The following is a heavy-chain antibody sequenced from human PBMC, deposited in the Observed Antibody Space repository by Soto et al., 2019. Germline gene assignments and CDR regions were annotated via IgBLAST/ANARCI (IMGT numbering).Heavy chain of an antibody. CDR2: INRDANDI. Sequence: EVQLVESGGGLVQPGGSLRLSCEASRGAFGDYWMHWVRQAPGKGLVWVSRINRDANDIIYADSVNGRFTASRDNAKNMVFLQMNSLRVEDTAVYYCARDVYHNWFDSWGQGTLVTVSS. CDR3: ARDVYHNWFDS. CDR1: RGAFGDYW. V-gene: IGHV3-74*01. J-gene: IGHJ5*01.